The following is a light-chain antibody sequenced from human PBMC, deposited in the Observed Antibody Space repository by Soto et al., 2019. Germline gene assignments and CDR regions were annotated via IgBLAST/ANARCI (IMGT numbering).Light chain of an antibody. CDR1: QSIDTY. CDR2: GAS. Sequence: VLTQSPDTLSLSPGATAILSCRASQSIDTYSAWYQFKPGQRPRLLIYGASSRALGIPDRFIGRGSGTNFTLTLHRLEPEDFAVYFCQHYASSPITFGQGTRLEIK. CDR3: QHYASSPIT. V-gene: IGKV3-20*01. J-gene: IGKJ5*01.